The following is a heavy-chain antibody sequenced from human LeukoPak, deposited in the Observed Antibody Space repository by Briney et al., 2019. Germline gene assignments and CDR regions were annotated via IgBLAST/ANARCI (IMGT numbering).Heavy chain of an antibody. J-gene: IGHJ3*02. CDR3: ARDPERGDSYAFDI. CDR1: GGSIRSHY. Sequence: SETLSLTCTVSGGSIRSHYWNWIRQAPGKGLEWIGYFYYTGGTNYNPYLRSRVTISVDTSRTQLFLRLTSVTAADTAVYYCARDPERGDSYAFDIWGQGTEVTVSS. D-gene: IGHD5-24*01. CDR2: FYYTGGT. V-gene: IGHV4-59*11.